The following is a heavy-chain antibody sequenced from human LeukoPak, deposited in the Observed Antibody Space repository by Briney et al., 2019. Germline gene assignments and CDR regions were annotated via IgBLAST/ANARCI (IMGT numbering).Heavy chain of an antibody. V-gene: IGHV4-59*12. J-gene: IGHJ1*01. CDR1: GGSISSYY. CDR2: IYYSGST. Sequence: SETLSLTCTVSGGSISSYYWSWIRQPPGKGLEWIGYIYYSGSTNYNPSLKSRVTISVDTSKNQFSLKLSSVTAADTAVYYCARAPYSSSWYGKYFQHWGQGTLVTVSS. CDR3: ARAPYSSSWYGKYFQH. D-gene: IGHD6-13*01.